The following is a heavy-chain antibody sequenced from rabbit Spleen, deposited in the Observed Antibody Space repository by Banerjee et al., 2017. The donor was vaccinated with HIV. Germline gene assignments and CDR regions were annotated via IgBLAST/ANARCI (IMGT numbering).Heavy chain of an antibody. D-gene: IGHD8-1*01. V-gene: IGHV1S47*01. J-gene: IGHJ4*01. CDR1: GFDFGSFG. CDR2: IVNGNGNT. CDR3: ARDGAGGSYFAL. Sequence: QEQLVESGRGLVQHEGSLTLTCKASGFDFGSFGMCCVRQAPGKGPEWIACIVNGNGNTYYASWVNGRFSISRENAQNTVFLQMTSLTAADTATYFCARDGAGGSYFALWGPGTLVTVS.